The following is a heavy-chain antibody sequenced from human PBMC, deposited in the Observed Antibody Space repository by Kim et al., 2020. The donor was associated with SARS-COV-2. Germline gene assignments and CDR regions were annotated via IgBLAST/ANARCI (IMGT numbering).Heavy chain of an antibody. J-gene: IGHJ6*01. CDR1: GFTFSLYS. V-gene: IGHV3-30*01. Sequence: GGSLRLSCVASGFTFSLYSMHWVRQAPGKGLEWVSATSFDGTEKYYAGPVEDRFSVFRDNAKNTLYLEMHSLRGDDAAVYYCAKGVGYSHDLYYYYGM. CDR2: TSFDGTEK. CDR3: AKGVGYSHDLYYYYGM. D-gene: IGHD1-1*01.